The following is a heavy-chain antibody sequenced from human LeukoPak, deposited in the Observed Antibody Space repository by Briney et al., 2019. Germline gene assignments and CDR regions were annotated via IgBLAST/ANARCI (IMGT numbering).Heavy chain of an antibody. CDR2: IKEDGGEK. J-gene: IGHJ4*02. V-gene: IGHV3-7*01. CDR3: ARAATYYYDSSGD. CDR1: GFSFSRHW. Sequence: GRSLRLSCAASGFSFSRHWMSWVRQAPGKGLEWVANIKEDGGEKSYVASVKGRFTISRDNAKNSLFLQLNSLRAEDTAVYYCARAATYYYDSSGDWGQGTLVTVSS. D-gene: IGHD3-22*01.